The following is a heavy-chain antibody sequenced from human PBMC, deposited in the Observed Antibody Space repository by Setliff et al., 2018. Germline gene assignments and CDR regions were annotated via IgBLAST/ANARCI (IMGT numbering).Heavy chain of an antibody. CDR3: ARVLVLGYNWFDP. V-gene: IGHV4-34*01. D-gene: IGHD3-10*01. Sequence: PSETLSLTCAVYGESFSGYFWSWIRQTPEKGLEWIGEISHSGNTNYNPSFKRRVTIPIDTAKNQFSLKVNSVTAANTAVYFCARVLVLGYNWFDPWGQGTLVTVSS. CDR1: GESFSGYF. J-gene: IGHJ5*02. CDR2: ISHSGNT.